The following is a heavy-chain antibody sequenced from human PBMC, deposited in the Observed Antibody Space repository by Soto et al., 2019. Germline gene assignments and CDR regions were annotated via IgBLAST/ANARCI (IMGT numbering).Heavy chain of an antibody. V-gene: IGHV1-69*01. Sequence: QAQVVQSGAEVRKPGSSVKLSCKASEGTFNSYAIAWVRQAPGQGLEWMGGIIPYYSTLNYAQKFRDRITIAADDSTNTVYMELSSLRSDDTAVYFCASGASRWYPYFFDSWAQGTVVTVSS. J-gene: IGHJ4*02. CDR3: ASGASRWYPYFFDS. D-gene: IGHD6-13*01. CDR2: IIPYYSTL. CDR1: EGTFNSYA.